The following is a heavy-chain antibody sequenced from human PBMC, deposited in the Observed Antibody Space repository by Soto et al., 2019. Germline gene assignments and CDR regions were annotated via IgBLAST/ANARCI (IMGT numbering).Heavy chain of an antibody. V-gene: IGHV3-21*01. CDR3: ARVDCSGGSCYFGPDYYYYMDV. CDR1: GFTFSSYS. CDR2: ISSSSSYI. J-gene: IGHJ6*03. D-gene: IGHD2-15*01. Sequence: ESGGGLVKPGGSLRLSCAASGFTFSSYSMNWVRQAPGKGLEWVSSISSSSSYIYYADSVKGRFTISRDNAKNSLYLQMNSLRAEDTAVYYCARVDCSGGSCYFGPDYYYYMDVWGKGTTVTVSS.